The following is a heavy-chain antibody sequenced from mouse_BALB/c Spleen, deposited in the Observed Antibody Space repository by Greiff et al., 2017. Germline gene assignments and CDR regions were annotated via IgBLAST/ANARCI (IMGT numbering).Heavy chain of an antibody. CDR3: TREYGNYYAMDY. V-gene: IGHV1-62-2*01. CDR1: GYTFTEYI. Sequence: VQLQQSGAGLVKPGASVKLSCKASGYTFTEYIIHWVKQRSGQGLEWIGWFYPGSGSIKYNEKFKGKAKLTAVTSTSTAYMELSSLTNEDSAVYYCTREYGNYYAMDYWGQGTSVTVSS. D-gene: IGHD2-10*02. CDR2: FYPGSGSI. J-gene: IGHJ4*01.